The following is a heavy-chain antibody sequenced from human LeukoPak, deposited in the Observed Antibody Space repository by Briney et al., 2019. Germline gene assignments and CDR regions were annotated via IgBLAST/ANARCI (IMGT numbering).Heavy chain of an antibody. D-gene: IGHD1-7*01. CDR1: GFSISSYE. V-gene: IGHV3-48*03. CDR3: ARVELAPYYYYMDV. J-gene: IGHJ6*03. CDR2: ISSSGSTI. Sequence: GGSLRLSCAASGFSISSYEMNWVRQAPGKGLEWVSYISSSGSTIYYADSVKGRFTISRDNAKNSLYLQMNSLRAEDTAVYYCARVELAPYYYYMDVWAKGPRSPSP.